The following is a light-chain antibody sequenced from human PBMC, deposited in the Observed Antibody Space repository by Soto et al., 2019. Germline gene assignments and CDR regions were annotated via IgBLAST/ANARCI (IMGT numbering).Light chain of an antibody. J-gene: IGKJ1*01. Sequence: EIMLTQSPGTLSLSPGDRATLSCRASQSVSGSYLAWYQQKPGQAPRLVIYDASSRATGIPDRFSGSGSGADFTLTISRLEPEDFAVYYCQQYASSPRTFGHGTKVEIK. V-gene: IGKV3-20*01. CDR3: QQYASSPRT. CDR1: QSVSGSY. CDR2: DAS.